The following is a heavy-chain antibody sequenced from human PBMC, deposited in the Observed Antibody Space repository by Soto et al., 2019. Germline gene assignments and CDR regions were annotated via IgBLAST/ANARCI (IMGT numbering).Heavy chain of an antibody. CDR1: GGSINNVNYC. V-gene: IGHV4-30-4*01. CDR2: IYNGGTT. D-gene: IGHD7-27*01. J-gene: IGHJ4*02. CDR3: ARGPSGDKVDY. Sequence: QVQLQESGPGLVKPSQTLSLTCTVSGGSINNVNYCWSWIRQSPDKGLEWIGPIYNGGTTYNNPSLTSRVTISVDTSNNQFSLKLSSVSAADTAVYYCARGPSGDKVDYWGQGTLVTVSS.